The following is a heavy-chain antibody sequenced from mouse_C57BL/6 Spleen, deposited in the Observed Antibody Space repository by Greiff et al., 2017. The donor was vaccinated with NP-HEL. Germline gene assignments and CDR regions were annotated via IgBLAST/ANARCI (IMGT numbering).Heavy chain of an antibody. Sequence: EVKLMESGGDLVKPGGSLKLSCAASGFTFSSYGMSWVRQTPDKRLEWVATISSGGSYTYYPDSVKGRFTISRDNAKNTLYLQMSSLKSEDTAMYYCARHEAYDGYYGWFAYWGQGTLVTVSA. D-gene: IGHD2-3*01. CDR2: ISSGGSYT. J-gene: IGHJ3*01. V-gene: IGHV5-6*01. CDR3: ARHEAYDGYYGWFAY. CDR1: GFTFSSYG.